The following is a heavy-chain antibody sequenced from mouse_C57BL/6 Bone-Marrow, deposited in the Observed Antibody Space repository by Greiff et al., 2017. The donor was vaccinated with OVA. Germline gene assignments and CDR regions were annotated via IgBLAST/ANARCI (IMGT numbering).Heavy chain of an antibody. CDR3: ADGYSSGLCLAY. V-gene: IGHV1-64*01. CDR2: IHPNSGRT. D-gene: IGHD3-1*01. CDR1: GYTFTSYW. Sequence: QVQLQQPGAELVKPGASVKLSCKASGYTFTSYWMHWVKQRPGQGLEWIGMIHPNSGRTNYNEKLKSKATLTVDKSSSTAYMRLSSLTSEDSAVYYCADGYSSGLCLAYWGQGTLVTVSA. J-gene: IGHJ3*01.